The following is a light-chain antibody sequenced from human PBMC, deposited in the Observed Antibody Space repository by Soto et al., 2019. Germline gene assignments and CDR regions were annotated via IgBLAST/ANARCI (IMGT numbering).Light chain of an antibody. J-gene: IGKJ3*01. CDR2: GAS. Sequence: EVVFTQSPGTLSLSPGDRATLSCRASQGVSANYLAWYQQKLGQAPRLLIYGASSSATGTPDRFSGNGSVTDFTLTIRSLEPEDFAISHCHPYGSNPFTFGPGTKVDIK. CDR1: QGVSANY. V-gene: IGKV3-20*01. CDR3: HPYGSNPFT.